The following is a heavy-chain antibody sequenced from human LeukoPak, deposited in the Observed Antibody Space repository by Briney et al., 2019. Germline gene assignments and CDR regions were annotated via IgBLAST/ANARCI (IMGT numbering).Heavy chain of an antibody. CDR1: GFTFSSYG. D-gene: IGHD3-22*01. J-gene: IGHJ4*02. CDR2: ISYDGSNK. CDR3: AKGELYYYDSSGYFGGQFDY. V-gene: IGHV3-30*18. Sequence: GRSLRLSCAASGFTFSSYGMHWVRQAPGKGLEWVAVISYDGSNKYYADSVKGRFTISRDNSKNTLYLQVNSLRAEDTAVYYCAKGELYYYDSSGYFGGQFDYWGQGTLVTVSS.